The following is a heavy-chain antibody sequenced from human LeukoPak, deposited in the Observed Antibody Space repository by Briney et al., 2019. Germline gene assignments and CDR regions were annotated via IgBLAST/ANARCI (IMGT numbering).Heavy chain of an antibody. D-gene: IGHD2-2*01. Sequence: AASVKVSCKASGYTFTGYYMHWVRQAPGQGLEWMGWINPNSGGTNYAQKFQGRVTMTRDTSISTAYMELSRLRSDDTAVYYCAREVVVPAAKGFRFDYWGQGTLVTVSS. CDR1: GYTFTGYY. CDR3: AREVVVPAAKGFRFDY. J-gene: IGHJ4*02. V-gene: IGHV1-2*02. CDR2: INPNSGGT.